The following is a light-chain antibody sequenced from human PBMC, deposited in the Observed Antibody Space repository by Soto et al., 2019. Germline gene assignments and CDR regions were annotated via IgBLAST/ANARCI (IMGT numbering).Light chain of an antibody. CDR1: SDDIGNYYY. J-gene: IGLJ7*01. V-gene: IGLV2-14*01. CDR3: SSYSTTTTFYV. CDR2: EVS. Sequence: QSALTQPASVSGSPGQSITISCTGSSDDIGNYYYVSWYQQHPGRAPKLIIYEVSNRPSGVSDRLSGSKSGNTASLTISGLRAEDEADYYCSSYSTTTTFYVFGSGTQLTVL.